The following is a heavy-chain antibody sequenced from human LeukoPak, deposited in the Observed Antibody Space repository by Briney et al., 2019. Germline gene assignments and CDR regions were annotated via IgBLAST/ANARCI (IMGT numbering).Heavy chain of an antibody. Sequence: ASVKVSCKTSGYIFTRYYMHWVRQAPGQGLEWMGIINPSGVSTSYAQKFRGRVTMTRDTSTSAAYMELSSLSSEDTAVYYCSRGGLIVDNPGRPFDYWGQGTLVTVSS. CDR2: INPSGVST. CDR1: GYIFTRYY. V-gene: IGHV1-46*01. CDR3: SRGGLIVDNPGRPFDY. J-gene: IGHJ4*02. D-gene: IGHD2/OR15-2a*01.